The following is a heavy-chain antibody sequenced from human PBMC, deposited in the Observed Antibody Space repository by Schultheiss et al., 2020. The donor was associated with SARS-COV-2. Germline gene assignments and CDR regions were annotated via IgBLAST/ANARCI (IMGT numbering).Heavy chain of an antibody. Sequence: SETLSLTCAVYGGSFSGYYWSWIRQPPGKGLEWIGEINHSGSTNYNPSLKSRVTISVDTSKNQFSLKLSSVTAADTAVYYCARHSPYCRSSTSCYDLLEPTPFDYWGQGTLVTVSS. J-gene: IGHJ4*02. CDR2: INHSGST. CDR3: ARHSPYCRSSTSCYDLLEPTPFDY. V-gene: IGHV4-34*01. CDR1: GGSFSGYY. D-gene: IGHD2-2*01.